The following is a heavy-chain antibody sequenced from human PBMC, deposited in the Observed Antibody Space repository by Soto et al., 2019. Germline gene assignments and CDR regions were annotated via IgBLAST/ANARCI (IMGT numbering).Heavy chain of an antibody. J-gene: IGHJ4*02. V-gene: IGHV1-69*06. CDR2: IIPLYGTV. Sequence: QAHLAQSGAEVKKPGSSVTVSCKASGGTFNSYGISWVRQAPGQGLDWMGVIIPLYGTVNYAQKFQGRVSITADKSTSTAYMDLNSLRSDDTAVYYCARVRVIRGVIPSHFGLWGQGTQVT. CDR3: ARVRVIRGVIPSHFGL. D-gene: IGHD3-10*01. CDR1: GGTFNSYG.